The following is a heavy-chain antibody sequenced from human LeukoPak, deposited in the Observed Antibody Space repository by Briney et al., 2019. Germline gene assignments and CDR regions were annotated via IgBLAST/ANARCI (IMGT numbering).Heavy chain of an antibody. CDR2: ISGSGGST. D-gene: IGHD1-26*01. J-gene: IGHJ4*02. CDR3: AKGRWELRGYFDY. V-gene: IGHV3-23*01. CDR1: GFTFSSYA. Sequence: GGSLRLSCAASGFTFSSYAMSWVRQAPGKGLEWVSAISGSGGSTYYADSVKGRYTISRDNSKNTLYLQMNSLRAEDTAVYYCAKGRWELRGYFDYWGQGTLVTVSS.